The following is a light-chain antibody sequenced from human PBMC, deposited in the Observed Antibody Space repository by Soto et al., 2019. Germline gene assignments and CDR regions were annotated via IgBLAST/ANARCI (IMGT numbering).Light chain of an antibody. CDR3: QQYNDWPLT. V-gene: IGKV3-15*01. CDR1: QSVSSN. CDR2: GAF. J-gene: IGKJ1*01. Sequence: EILMTQSPVTLSLSPGERATLSCRASQSVSSNLAWYQQKPGQAPSLLIYGAFTRATGIPARFSGTGSGTELTLTSSSLQSEDFALYYCQQYNDWPLTFGPGTKVEI.